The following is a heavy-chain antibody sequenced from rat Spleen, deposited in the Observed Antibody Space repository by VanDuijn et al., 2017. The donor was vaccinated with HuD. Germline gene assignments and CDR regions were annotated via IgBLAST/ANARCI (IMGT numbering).Heavy chain of an antibody. CDR2: ISAGGDST. Sequence: EVQLVESGGGLVQPGRSLKLSCAASGFTFSNYYMAWVRQAPTKGLEWVAYISAGGDSTYCRDSVKGRFTISRDNAKSTLYLQMDSLRSDDTATYYCTRHDYSGVITNWFAYWGQGTLVTVSS. J-gene: IGHJ3*01. V-gene: IGHV5-27*01. D-gene: IGHD4-4*01. CDR3: TRHDYSGVITNWFAY. CDR1: GFTFSNYY.